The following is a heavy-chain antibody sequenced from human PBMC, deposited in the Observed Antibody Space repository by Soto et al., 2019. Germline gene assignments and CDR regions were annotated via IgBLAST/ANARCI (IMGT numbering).Heavy chain of an antibody. CDR1: GFTFSSYW. CDR3: ATEREWLSPPSFDY. Sequence: PGGSLRLSCAASGFTFSSYWMHWVRQAPGKGLVWVSRINSDGSSTSYADSVKGRFTISRDNSKNTLYLQMDSLRVEDTAVYYCATEREWLSPPSFDYWGQGTLVTVSS. V-gene: IGHV3-74*01. J-gene: IGHJ4*02. CDR2: INSDGSST. D-gene: IGHD3-3*01.